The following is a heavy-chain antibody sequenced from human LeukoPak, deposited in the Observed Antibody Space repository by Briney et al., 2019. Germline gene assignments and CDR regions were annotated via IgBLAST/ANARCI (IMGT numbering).Heavy chain of an antibody. Sequence: SVTLSLTCTVSGGSISSYYWSWLRQPPGKGLEWIGYIYYSGSTNYNPSLKSRVTISVDTSKNQFSLKLSSVPAADTAVYYCARDRRSNWFDPWGQGTLVTVSS. J-gene: IGHJ5*02. CDR1: GGSISSYY. CDR3: ARDRRSNWFDP. CDR2: IYYSGST. V-gene: IGHV4-59*01.